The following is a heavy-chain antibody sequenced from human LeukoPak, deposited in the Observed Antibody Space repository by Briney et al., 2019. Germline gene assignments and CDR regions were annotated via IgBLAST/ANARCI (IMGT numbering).Heavy chain of an antibody. CDR2: ISSSSSYI. CDR1: GFTFSSYS. Sequence: GGSLRLSCAASGFTFSSYSMNWVRQAPGKGLEWVSSISSSSSYIYYADSVKGRFTISRDNAKNSLYLQMNSLRSEDTAVYYCARVGSTSCYDYWGQGTLVTVSS. CDR3: ARVGSTSCYDY. V-gene: IGHV3-21*01. D-gene: IGHD2-2*01. J-gene: IGHJ4*02.